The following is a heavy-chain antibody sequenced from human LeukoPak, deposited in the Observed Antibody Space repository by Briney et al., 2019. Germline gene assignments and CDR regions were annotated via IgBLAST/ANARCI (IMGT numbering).Heavy chain of an antibody. Sequence: PSETLSLTCSVSGDSISIYYWSWIRQPPGKGLKGLGFINYSGSTNYNPPLKSRVTVSVDTSKSQFSLELSSVTAADTAVYYCARGGTRLYTSGSLDYWGQGILITVSS. CDR3: ARGGTRLYTSGSLDY. D-gene: IGHD6-25*01. V-gene: IGHV4-59*01. J-gene: IGHJ4*02. CDR1: GDSISIYY. CDR2: INYSGST.